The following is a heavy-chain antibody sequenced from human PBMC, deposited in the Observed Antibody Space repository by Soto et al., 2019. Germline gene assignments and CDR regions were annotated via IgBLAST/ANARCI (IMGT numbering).Heavy chain of an antibody. CDR3: ASGGDYTWHT. CDR2: IFRSGTT. D-gene: IGHD4-17*01. J-gene: IGHJ5*02. V-gene: IGHV4-4*02. CDR1: GGSVSGDSW. Sequence: QVQLQESGSGLVKPSGTLSLTCAVSGGSVSGDSWWSWVRQPPGKGLEWIGEIFRSGTTNYNPSLKSRITISIDKSKNQFSLKLTSVTAADTAVYYCASGGDYTWHTWGQGTLVTVSS.